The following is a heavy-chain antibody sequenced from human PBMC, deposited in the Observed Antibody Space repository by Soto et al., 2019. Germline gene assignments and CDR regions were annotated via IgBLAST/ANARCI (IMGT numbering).Heavy chain of an antibody. CDR2: INAGNGNT. D-gene: IGHD5-12*01. V-gene: IGHV1-3*01. Sequence: ASVKVSCKASGYTFTSYAMHWVRQAPGQRLEWMGWINAGNGNTKYSQKFQGRVTITRDTSASTAYMELSSLRSEDTAVYYCARDLKEMATISNWFDPWGQGTLVTVSS. CDR3: ARDLKEMATISNWFDP. J-gene: IGHJ5*02. CDR1: GYTFTSYA.